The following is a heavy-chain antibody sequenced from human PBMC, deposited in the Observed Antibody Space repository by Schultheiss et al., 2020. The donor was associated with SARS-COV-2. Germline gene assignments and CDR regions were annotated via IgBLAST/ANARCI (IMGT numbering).Heavy chain of an antibody. J-gene: IGHJ5*02. Sequence: GGSLRLSCTASGFTVSSNYMSWVRQAPGKGLEWVAVISYDGSNKYYADSVKGRFTISRDNSKNTLYLQMNSLRVEDTAVYYCARGDQDIYNWFDPWGQGTLVTVSS. V-gene: IGHV3-30*12. CDR2: ISYDGSNK. CDR1: GFTVSSNY. D-gene: IGHD3-3*02. CDR3: ARGDQDIYNWFDP.